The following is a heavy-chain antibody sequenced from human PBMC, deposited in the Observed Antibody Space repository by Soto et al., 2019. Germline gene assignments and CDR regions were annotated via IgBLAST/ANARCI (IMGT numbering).Heavy chain of an antibody. CDR3: ARRGYYDYIWGSYPNGYYFDY. V-gene: IGHV3-7*01. D-gene: IGHD3-16*02. Sequence: GGSLRLSCAASGFTFSSYWMSWVRQAPGKGLEWVANIKQDGSEKYYVDSVKGRFTISRDNAKNSLYLQMNSLRAEDTAVYYCARRGYYDYIWGSYPNGYYFDYWGQGTLVTVSS. CDR2: IKQDGSEK. CDR1: GFTFSSYW. J-gene: IGHJ4*02.